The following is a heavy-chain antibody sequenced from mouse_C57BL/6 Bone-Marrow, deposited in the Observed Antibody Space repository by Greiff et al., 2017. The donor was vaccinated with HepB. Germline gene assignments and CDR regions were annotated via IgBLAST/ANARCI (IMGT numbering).Heavy chain of an antibody. CDR1: GYAFTNYL. CDR3: AREYWYFDV. V-gene: IGHV1-63*01. CDR2: IYPGGGYT. Sequence: QVQLQQSGAELVRPGTSVKVSCKASGYAFTNYLIEWVKQRPGHGLEWIGDIYPGGGYTNYNEKFKGKATLTADKSSSTAYMQFSSLTSEDSAIYYCAREYWYFDVWGTGTTVTVSS. J-gene: IGHJ1*03.